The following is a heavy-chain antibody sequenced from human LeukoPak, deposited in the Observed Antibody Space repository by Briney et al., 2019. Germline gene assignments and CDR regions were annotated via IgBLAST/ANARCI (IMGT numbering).Heavy chain of an antibody. CDR3: AKDSKYCGGDCYSWFEP. V-gene: IGHV3-23*01. CDR2: ISGSGAKT. J-gene: IGHJ5*02. D-gene: IGHD2-21*02. Sequence: GGSLRFYCEASGLTFSTYRMTWVRQAQGKGLKWVSLISGSGAKTYYADYVKGRFTISRDNSQNTLYLQMNSLRAEDTAVYYCAKDSKYCGGDCYSWFEPWGQGALVTVSS. CDR1: GLTFSTYR.